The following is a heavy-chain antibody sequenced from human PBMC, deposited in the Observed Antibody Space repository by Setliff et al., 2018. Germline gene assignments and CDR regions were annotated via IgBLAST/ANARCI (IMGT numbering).Heavy chain of an antibody. J-gene: IGHJ4*02. V-gene: IGHV4-39*01. Sequence: PSETLSLTCSVSGGSISSGSYYWGWIRQSPGKGLEWISSMYYSGSTYYNPSLKGRVTLSVDTTKNQFSLKLTSMTAADTAVYFCARHLLVQGTYHFDYWGQGSPVTVSS. CDR3: ARHLLVQGTYHFDY. CDR1: GGSISSGSYY. CDR2: MYYSGST. D-gene: IGHD3-10*01.